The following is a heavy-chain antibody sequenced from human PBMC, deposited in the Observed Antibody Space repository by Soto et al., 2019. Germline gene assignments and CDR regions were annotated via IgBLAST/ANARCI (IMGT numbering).Heavy chain of an antibody. CDR1: GGSISSYY. CDR2: IYYSGNT. V-gene: IGHV4-59*01. D-gene: IGHD2-21*01. Sequence: QVQLQESGPGLVKPSETLSLTCTVSGGSISSYYWSWIRQPPGKGLEWIGYIYYSGNTNYNPSLKSRVTISVDTSKNHCSLTLSSVTAADTVVYYCARRWGGTFDYWGQGTLVTVSS. J-gene: IGHJ4*02. CDR3: ARRWGGTFDY.